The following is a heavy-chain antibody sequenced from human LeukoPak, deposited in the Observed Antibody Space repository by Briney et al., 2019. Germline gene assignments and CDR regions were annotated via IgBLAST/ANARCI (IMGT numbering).Heavy chain of an antibody. J-gene: IGHJ4*02. Sequence: SETLSLTCAVYGGSFSGYYWSWIRQPPGKGLEWIGEINHSGSTTSLKSRVTISVDTSRNQLSLKLTSLTAADTAVYYCAKKDGDFWGQGTLVSVSS. CDR1: GGSFSGYY. CDR3: AKKDGDF. CDR2: INHSGST. V-gene: IGHV4-34*01.